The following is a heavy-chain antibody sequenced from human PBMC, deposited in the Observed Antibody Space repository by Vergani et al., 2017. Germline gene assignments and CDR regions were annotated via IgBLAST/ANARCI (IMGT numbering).Heavy chain of an antibody. J-gene: IGHJ4*02. V-gene: IGHV3-21*01. D-gene: IGHD3-9*01. CDR3: ARRSGIVYDIFSGTQYFFDF. CDR2: ISGNNDDV. Sequence: EVQMVESGGGLVKPGGSLRLSCVASGFTFSHYSMNWVRQAPGKGLEWVSSISGNNDDVYYADSVKGRFTISRDNSKNTLYLQMNSLRAEDTAVYYCARRSGIVYDIFSGTQYFFDFWGQGTLVTVSS. CDR1: GFTFSHYS.